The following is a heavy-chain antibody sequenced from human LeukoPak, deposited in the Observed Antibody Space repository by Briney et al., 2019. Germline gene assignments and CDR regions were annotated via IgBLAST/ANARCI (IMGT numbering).Heavy chain of an antibody. CDR3: PRDQAQFGP. Sequence: GGSLRLSCAASGFTLTDYYMSWIRQAPGKGLEWVSYISSSGSTTYYADSVKGRFTISRDRAKNSLYLEMNSLRAEDSAMYYCPRDQAQFGPWGQGTLVTVSS. CDR2: ISSSGSTT. CDR1: GFTLTDYY. V-gene: IGHV3-11*01. J-gene: IGHJ5*02.